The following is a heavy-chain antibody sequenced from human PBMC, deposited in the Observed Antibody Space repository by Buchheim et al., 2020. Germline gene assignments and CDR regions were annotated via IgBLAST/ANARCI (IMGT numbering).Heavy chain of an antibody. CDR1: GGSISSSSYY. D-gene: IGHD2-2*01. V-gene: IGHV4-39*01. CDR2: IYYSGST. Sequence: QLQLQESGPGLVKPSETLSLTCTVSGGSISSSSYYWGWIRHPPGKGLEWIGSIYYSGSTYYNPSLKSRVTISVDTSKNQFSLKLSSVTAADTAVYYCARQFDVVVPAAREGHWFDPWGQGTL. CDR3: ARQFDVVVPAAREGHWFDP. J-gene: IGHJ5*02.